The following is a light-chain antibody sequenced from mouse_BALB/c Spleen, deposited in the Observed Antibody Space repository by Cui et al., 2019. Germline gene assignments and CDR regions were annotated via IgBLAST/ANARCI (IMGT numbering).Light chain of an antibody. CDR3: QQWSSNPLT. CDR2: ATC. V-gene: IGKV4-72*01. J-gene: IGKJ5*01. CDR1: SSVSY. Sequence: QLVPSQSPAILSASTGESVTMTCRASSSVSYMHWYQQKPGASPKPWIYATCNLASGVPARFSGSGSGTSYSLTISRVEAEDAATYYCQQWSSNPLTFGAGTKLELK.